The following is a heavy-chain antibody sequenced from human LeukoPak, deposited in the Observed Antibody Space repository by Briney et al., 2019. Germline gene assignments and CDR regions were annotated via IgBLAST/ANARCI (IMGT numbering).Heavy chain of an antibody. J-gene: IGHJ4*02. V-gene: IGHV3-9*01. Sequence: GGSLRLSCAASGFTFGDYAMHWVRQAPGKGLEWVSGISWNSGSIGYADSVKGRFTISRDNAKNSLYLQMNSLRAEDTALYYCANSGRGLLSPIDYWGQGTLVTVSS. D-gene: IGHD3-10*01. CDR2: ISWNSGSI. CDR3: ANSGRGLLSPIDY. CDR1: GFTFGDYA.